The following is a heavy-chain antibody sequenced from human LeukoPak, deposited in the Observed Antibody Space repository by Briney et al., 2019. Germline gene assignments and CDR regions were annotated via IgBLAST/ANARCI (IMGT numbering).Heavy chain of an antibody. D-gene: IGHD6-19*01. CDR1: GGSISSYY. J-gene: IGHJ4*02. CDR2: IYTSGST. V-gene: IGHV4-4*07. Sequence: SETLSLTCTVSGGSISSYYWSWIRQPAGKGLEWIGRIYTSGSTNYNPSLKSRVTMSVDTSKNQFSLKLSSVTAADTAVYYCARGITRASYSSIAVAGTLADWGQGTLVTVSS. CDR3: ARGITRASYSSIAVAGTLAD.